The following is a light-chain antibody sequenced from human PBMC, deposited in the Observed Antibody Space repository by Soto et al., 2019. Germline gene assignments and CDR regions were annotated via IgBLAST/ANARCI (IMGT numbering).Light chain of an antibody. Sequence: EVVLTQSPATLSLSPGEGATLSCRASQSIGNYLAWYQQKPGQAPRLLIYATSNRATGIPARFSGSGSGTDFTLTISSLEPEDSAVYYCKQYGSSPPNTFGQGTKLEI. CDR2: ATS. CDR3: KQYGSSPPNT. J-gene: IGKJ2*01. V-gene: IGKV3-11*01. CDR1: QSIGNY.